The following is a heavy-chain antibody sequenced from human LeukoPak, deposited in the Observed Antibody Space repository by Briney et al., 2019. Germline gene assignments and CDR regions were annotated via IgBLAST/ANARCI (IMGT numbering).Heavy chain of an antibody. V-gene: IGHV3-74*01. Sequence: PGGSLRLSCAASGFISSSYWMHWVRQPPGKGLVYIACINTDGFSTSYADSVKGRFTISRDNAKNTLYLQMNSLRAEDTAVHYCARSRTYGDYGRGLDYWGQGTLVTVSS. CDR2: INTDGFST. CDR3: ARSRTYGDYGRGLDY. CDR1: GFISSSYW. J-gene: IGHJ4*02. D-gene: IGHD4-17*01.